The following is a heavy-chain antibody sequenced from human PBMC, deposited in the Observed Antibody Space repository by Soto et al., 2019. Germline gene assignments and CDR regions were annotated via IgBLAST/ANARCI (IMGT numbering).Heavy chain of an antibody. D-gene: IGHD3-10*01. J-gene: IGHJ4*01. CDR3: AKGTSSEFLLSFDD. Sequence: VHLLQSGGGLVQPGGSLRLSCMASGFPSSTYGFSTYAMTWVRQPPGKGLEWVSVITGSGSHSYYADSVKGRFTIARDNSRNTLFLQIDSLRADDTAVYFCAKGTSSEFLLSFDDWGHGTLVTVSS. V-gene: IGHV3-23*01. CDR1: GFPSSTYGFSTYA. CDR2: ITGSGSHS.